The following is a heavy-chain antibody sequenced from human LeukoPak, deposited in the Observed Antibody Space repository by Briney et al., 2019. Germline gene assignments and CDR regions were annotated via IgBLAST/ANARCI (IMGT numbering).Heavy chain of an antibody. V-gene: IGHV4-39*07. CDR2: IYYSGST. D-gene: IGHD2-2*02. J-gene: IGHJ2*01. Sequence: PSETLSLTCTVSGGSISSSSYYWGWIRQPPGKGLEWIGSIYYSGSTYYNPSLKSRVTISVDRSKNQFSLKLSSVTAADTAVYYCARVSVRDIVVVPAAIPPYWYFDLWGRGTLVTVSS. CDR1: GGSISSSSYY. CDR3: ARVSVRDIVVVPAAIPPYWYFDL.